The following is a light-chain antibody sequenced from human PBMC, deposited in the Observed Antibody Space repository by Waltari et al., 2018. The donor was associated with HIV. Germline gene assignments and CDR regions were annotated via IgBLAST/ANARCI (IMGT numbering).Light chain of an antibody. V-gene: IGLV1-44*01. Sequence: QSVLTQPPSASGTPGQRVTISCSGSSSNIGRNTVNWYQQLPGTAPKLLIYSNNQRPSGVPDRFSGSKSGTSASLAISGLQSEDEADYYCAAWDDSLNGWVFGGGTKLTVL. CDR2: SNN. J-gene: IGLJ3*02. CDR1: SSNIGRNT. CDR3: AAWDDSLNGWV.